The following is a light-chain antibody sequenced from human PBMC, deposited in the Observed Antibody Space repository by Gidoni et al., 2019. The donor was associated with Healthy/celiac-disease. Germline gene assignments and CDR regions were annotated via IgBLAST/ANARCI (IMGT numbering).Light chain of an antibody. V-gene: IGKV2-30*02. J-gene: IGKJ2*01. CDR2: KVS. CDR3: MQGTHWPPYT. Sequence: VVMTQSPLSLPVTLGQPASISCRSSQSLVHSDGNTYLNWFQQRPGQSPRRLIYKVSNRDSGVPDRFSGSGSGTDFTLKISRVEADDVGVYYCMQGTHWPPYTFGQGTKLEIK. CDR1: QSLVHSDGNTY.